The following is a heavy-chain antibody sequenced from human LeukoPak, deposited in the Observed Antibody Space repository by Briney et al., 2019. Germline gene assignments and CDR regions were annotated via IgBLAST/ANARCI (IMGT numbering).Heavy chain of an antibody. J-gene: IGHJ4*02. CDR1: GFTFDDYA. D-gene: IGHD3-22*01. V-gene: IGHV3-21*04. Sequence: KTGRSLRLSCAASGFTFDDYAMHWVRQAPGKGLEWVSSISSSSSYIYYADSVKGRFTISRDNSKNTLYLQMNSLRAEDTAVYYCAKEHPTVYYYDSSGYPGLDYWGQGTLVTVSS. CDR2: ISSSSSYI. CDR3: AKEHPTVYYYDSSGYPGLDY.